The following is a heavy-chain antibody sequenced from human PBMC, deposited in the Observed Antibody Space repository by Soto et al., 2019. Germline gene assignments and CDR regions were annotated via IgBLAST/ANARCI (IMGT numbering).Heavy chain of an antibody. CDR1: GFTVSSNY. Sequence: PGGSLRLSWAASGFTVSSNYMSWVRQAPGKGLEWVSVIYSGGSTYYADSVKGRFTISRDNSKNTLYLQMNSLRAEDTAVYYCARLSGSSIHYYYYYGMDVWGQGTTVTVSS. CDR2: IYSGGST. V-gene: IGHV3-66*01. D-gene: IGHD1-26*01. CDR3: ARLSGSSIHYYYYYGMDV. J-gene: IGHJ6*02.